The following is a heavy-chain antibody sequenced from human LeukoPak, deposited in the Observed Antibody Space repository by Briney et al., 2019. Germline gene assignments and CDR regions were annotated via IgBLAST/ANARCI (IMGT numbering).Heavy chain of an antibody. Sequence: GGSLRLSCAASGFTFSSYAMHWVRQAPGKGLEWVAVISYDGSNKYYADSLKGRFTISRDNSKNTLYLQINSVSAEDTAVYYCAVASSPYSYGSGKYWGQGTLVTVSS. CDR2: ISYDGSNK. CDR3: AVASSPYSYGSGKY. D-gene: IGHD3-10*01. J-gene: IGHJ4*02. CDR1: GFTFSSYA. V-gene: IGHV3-30*04.